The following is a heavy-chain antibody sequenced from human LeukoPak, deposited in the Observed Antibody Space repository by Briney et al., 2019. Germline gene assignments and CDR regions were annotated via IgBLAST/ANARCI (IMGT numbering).Heavy chain of an antibody. CDR3: ARDQVVTAFLELDY. J-gene: IGHJ4*02. CDR2: INPSDGST. Sequence: GASVKVSCKASGYTFTSYYMHWVRQAPGQGLEWMGIINPSDGSTSYAQKFQGRVTMTRDRSTSTVYMELSSLTSEDTAVYYCARDQVVTAFLELDYWGQGTLVTASS. D-gene: IGHD2-21*02. V-gene: IGHV1-46*01. CDR1: GYTFTSYY.